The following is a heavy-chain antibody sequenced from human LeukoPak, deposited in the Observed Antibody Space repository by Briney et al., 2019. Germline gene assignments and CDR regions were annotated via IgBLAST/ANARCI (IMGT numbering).Heavy chain of an antibody. CDR1: GFTFGSYW. V-gene: IGHV3-7*01. J-gene: IGHJ5*02. Sequence: GGSLRLSCAASGFTFGSYWMTWVRQAPGKGLEWVANIKQDGSEKYYVDSVKGRFTISRDNAKSSLYLQMNSLRAEDTAVFYCAREISSWNRTEGRFDPWGQGTLVTVSS. CDR3: AREISSWNRTEGRFDP. CDR2: IKQDGSEK. D-gene: IGHD6-13*01.